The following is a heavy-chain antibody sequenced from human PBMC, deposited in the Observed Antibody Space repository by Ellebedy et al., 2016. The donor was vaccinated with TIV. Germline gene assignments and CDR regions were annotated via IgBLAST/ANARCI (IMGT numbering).Heavy chain of an antibody. CDR1: GYTFTGYY. Sequence: ASVKVSCKASGYTFTGYYMHWVRQAPGQRLEWMGWINAGNGNTKYSQKFQGRVTITRDTSASTAYMELSSLRSEDTAVYYCASGISTGFRSGMDVWGQGTTVTVSS. CDR3: ASGISTGFRSGMDV. J-gene: IGHJ6*02. CDR2: INAGNGNT. V-gene: IGHV1-3*01. D-gene: IGHD1-14*01.